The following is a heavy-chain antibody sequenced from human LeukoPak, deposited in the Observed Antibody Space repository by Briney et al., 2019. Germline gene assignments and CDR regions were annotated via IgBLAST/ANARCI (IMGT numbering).Heavy chain of an antibody. J-gene: IGHJ4*02. Sequence: SQTLSLTCAVSGGSITSGGYSWNWIRQPPGKGLEWIGYIYHSGSTYYNPSLKSRVTISVDTSKNQFSLKLSSVTAADTAVYYCAVGIAAADSYYFDYWGQGTLVTVSS. CDR2: IYHSGST. CDR3: AVGIAAADSYYFDY. CDR1: GGSITSGGYS. D-gene: IGHD6-13*01. V-gene: IGHV4-30-2*01.